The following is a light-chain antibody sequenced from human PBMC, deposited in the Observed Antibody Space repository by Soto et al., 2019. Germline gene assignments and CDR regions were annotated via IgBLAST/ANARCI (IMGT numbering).Light chain of an antibody. Sequence: DIQLTQSPSFLSASVGDTVTITCRASQGMSTYLAWDQQKPGKVPKLLIRSASTLQSGVPPRFSGGGSGTELTLTISTLQPDDSGIYYCQQLNGYQLAFGGGTNVEIK. V-gene: IGKV1-9*01. CDR1: QGMSTY. J-gene: IGKJ4*01. CDR2: SAS. CDR3: QQLNGYQLA.